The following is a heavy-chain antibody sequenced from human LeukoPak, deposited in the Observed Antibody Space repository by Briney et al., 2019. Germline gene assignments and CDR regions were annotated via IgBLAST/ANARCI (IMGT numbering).Heavy chain of an antibody. CDR1: GYTFTGYY. V-gene: IGHV1-2*06. Sequence: GASVKVSCKASGYTFTGYYMHWVRQAPGQGLEWMGRSNPNNGGTNYAQKFQGRVTMTRDTSISTAYMELSRLRSDDTAVYYCARERGGSYSDYWGQGTLVTVSS. J-gene: IGHJ4*02. D-gene: IGHD1-26*01. CDR2: SNPNNGGT. CDR3: ARERGGSYSDY.